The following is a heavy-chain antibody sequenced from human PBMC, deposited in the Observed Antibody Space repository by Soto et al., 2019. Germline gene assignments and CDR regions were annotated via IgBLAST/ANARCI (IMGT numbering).Heavy chain of an antibody. CDR2: ISGSGGST. CDR3: AKRYDFWSGAFDY. Sequence: LRLSCAASGFTFSSYAMSWVRQAPGKGLEWVSAISGSGGSTYYADSVKGRFTISRDNSKNTLYLQMNSLRAEDTAVYYCAKRYDFWSGAFDYWGQGTLVTVSS. V-gene: IGHV3-23*01. D-gene: IGHD3-3*01. CDR1: GFTFSSYA. J-gene: IGHJ4*02.